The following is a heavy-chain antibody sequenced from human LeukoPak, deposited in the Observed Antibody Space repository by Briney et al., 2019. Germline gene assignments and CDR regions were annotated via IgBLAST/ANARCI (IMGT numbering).Heavy chain of an antibody. CDR3: ARGVKGYYYYMDV. Sequence: MASETLSLTCAVYGGSFSGYYWSWIRQPPGKGLEWIGEINHSGSTNYNPSLKSRVTISVDTSKNQFSLKLSSVTAADTAVYYCARGVKGYYYYMDVWGKGTTVTVSS. D-gene: IGHD3-16*02. V-gene: IGHV4-34*01. J-gene: IGHJ6*03. CDR2: INHSGST. CDR1: GGSFSGYY.